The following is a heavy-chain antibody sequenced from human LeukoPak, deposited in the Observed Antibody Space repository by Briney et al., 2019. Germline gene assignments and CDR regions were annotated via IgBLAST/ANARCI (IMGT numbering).Heavy chain of an antibody. CDR2: INPSGGST. CDR3: ARDDSSGSYSSGFDY. D-gene: IGHD1-26*01. J-gene: IGHJ4*02. Sequence: GASVKVSCKASGYTFTSYYMHWVRQAPGQGLEWMGLINPSGGSTSYAQKFQGRVTMTRDTSTSTVYMELSSLRSEDTAVYYCARDDSSGSYSSGFDYWGQGTLVTVSS. V-gene: IGHV1-46*01. CDR1: GYTFTSYY.